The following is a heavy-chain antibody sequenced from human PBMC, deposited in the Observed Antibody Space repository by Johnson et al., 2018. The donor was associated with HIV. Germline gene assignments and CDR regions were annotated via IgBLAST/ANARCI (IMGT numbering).Heavy chain of an antibody. D-gene: IGHD4-23*01. CDR1: GFTFDDYG. Sequence: VQLVESGGGLVKPGGSLRLSCAASGFTFDDYGVSWVRQAPGKGLEWVSGINWNGDSTGYADSVKGRFTISSDNAKNSLYLQMNNLRAEDTALYYCARVSDDYGGNPAAWGAFDVWGQGTMVTVSS. CDR2: INWNGDST. J-gene: IGHJ3*01. V-gene: IGHV3-20*04. CDR3: ARVSDDYGGNPAAWGAFDV.